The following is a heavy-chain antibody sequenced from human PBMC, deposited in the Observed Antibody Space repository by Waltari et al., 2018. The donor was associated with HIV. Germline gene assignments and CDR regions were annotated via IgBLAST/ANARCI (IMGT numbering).Heavy chain of an antibody. Sequence: EVQLVESGGGLVQPGGSLRLSCVASGFTLSNYDMYWVRQVTGKRPEWVSSIATAGNTYHLGSVQGRFTISRENAKDSLYLQMNSLRAEDTAVYYCARADTSIPHRAFDLWGQGTMVTVSS. V-gene: IGHV3-13*01. D-gene: IGHD5-18*01. CDR3: ARADTSIPHRAFDL. CDR2: IATAGNT. CDR1: GFTLSNYD. J-gene: IGHJ3*01.